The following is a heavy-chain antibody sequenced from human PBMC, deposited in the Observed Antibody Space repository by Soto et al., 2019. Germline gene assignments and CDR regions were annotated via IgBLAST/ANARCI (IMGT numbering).Heavy chain of an antibody. CDR2: IYHTGST. Sequence: PSETLSLTCTVSGGPITSYYWSWIRQAPGKGLEWIGYIYHTGSTKYNPSLKSRVTISMDTSKNQFSLNLTSVTAADTAVYYCARRTLFSYDSDTDYGCFETWGQGTLVTVSS. J-gene: IGHJ5*02. V-gene: IGHV4-59*13. CDR3: ARRTLFSYDSDTDYGCFET. D-gene: IGHD3-22*01. CDR1: GGPITSYY.